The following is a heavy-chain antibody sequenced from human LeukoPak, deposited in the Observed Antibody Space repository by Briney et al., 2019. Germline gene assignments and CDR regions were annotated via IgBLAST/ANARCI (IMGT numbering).Heavy chain of an antibody. CDR3: ARGAPRAARPYYYWTS. V-gene: IGHV4-34*01. Sequence: SETLSLTCAVYGGSFSGYYWSWIRQPPGKGLEWIGEINHSGSTNYNPSLKSRVTISGDTSKNQFSLKVTSVPAADTAVYSCARGAPRAARPYYYWTSGAKGSRSPSP. J-gene: IGHJ6*03. D-gene: IGHD6-6*01. CDR2: INHSGST. CDR1: GGSFSGYY.